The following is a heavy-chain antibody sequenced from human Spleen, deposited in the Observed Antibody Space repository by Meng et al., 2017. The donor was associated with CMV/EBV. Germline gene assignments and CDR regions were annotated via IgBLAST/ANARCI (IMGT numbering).Heavy chain of an antibody. D-gene: IGHD6-19*01. CDR1: GGSVSSGGYY. V-gene: IGHV4-31*03. CDR3: ARVSSGWDYFDY. CDR2: IYYSGST. Sequence: VRRQESGPGLVKPSQTLSLSCTVSGGSVSSGGYYWTWIRQHPGKGLEWFGHIYYSGSTFYNPSLKRRVIISIDTSKNQFSLNLRSVTAADTAVYYCARVSSGWDYFDYWGQGTLVTVSS. J-gene: IGHJ4*02.